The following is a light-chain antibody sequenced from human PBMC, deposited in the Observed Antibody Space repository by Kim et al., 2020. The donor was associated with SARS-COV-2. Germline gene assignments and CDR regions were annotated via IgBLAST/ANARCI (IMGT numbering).Light chain of an antibody. Sequence: EIVMTQSPATLSVSPGDRATLSCRASQSVSSNLAWYQQRPGQAPRLFMYAASTRASGFPARFSGSGSGTEFALTISSLQSEDFVVYYCQQYNNWPYTFGQGTKVDIK. CDR1: QSVSSN. V-gene: IGKV3-15*01. CDR2: AAS. J-gene: IGKJ2*01. CDR3: QQYNNWPYT.